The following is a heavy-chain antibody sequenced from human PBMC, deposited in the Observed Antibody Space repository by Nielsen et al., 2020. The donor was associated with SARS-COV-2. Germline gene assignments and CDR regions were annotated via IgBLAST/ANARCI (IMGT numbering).Heavy chain of an antibody. J-gene: IGHJ2*01. Sequence: SQTLSLTCAVYTGSFRGHYWTWIRQPPGQGVEWIGEINHSGGTNYKPSLDSRLTISVDASKSQFSLKLTSVTAADTAVYYCARRNRLASPGAHFDLWARGTLVTVSS. CDR1: TGSFRGHY. V-gene: IGHV4-34*01. CDR3: ARRNRLASPGAHFDL. CDR2: INHSGGT. D-gene: IGHD1-14*01.